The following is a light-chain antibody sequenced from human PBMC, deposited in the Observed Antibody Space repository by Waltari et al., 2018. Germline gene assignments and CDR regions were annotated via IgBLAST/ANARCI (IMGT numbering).Light chain of an antibody. J-gene: IGKJ3*01. CDR3: QQGRAFPPT. CDR1: QDISGA. V-gene: IGKV1-12*01. CDR2: AVS. Sequence: EIQMTQSPSSVSASVGDRVTITCWAGQDISGALAWYQQKPGQAPNLLIYAVSTLQTGVPPRFSGSGSGTDFTLTIRSLQPEDLGTYYCQQGRAFPPTFGPGTNVEIK.